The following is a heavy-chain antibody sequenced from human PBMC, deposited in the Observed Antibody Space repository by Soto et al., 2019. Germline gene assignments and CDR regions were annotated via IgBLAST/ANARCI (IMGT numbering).Heavy chain of an antibody. CDR1: GYTFTSYY. Sequence: ASVKVSCKASGYTFTSYYMHWVRQAPGQGLEWMGIINPSGGSTSYAQKFQGRVTMTRDTSTSTVYMELSSLRSEDTAVYYCARAKVGATTGYYYYGMDVWGRGTTVTVSS. V-gene: IGHV1-46*01. CDR2: INPSGGST. J-gene: IGHJ6*02. D-gene: IGHD1-26*01. CDR3: ARAKVGATTGYYYYGMDV.